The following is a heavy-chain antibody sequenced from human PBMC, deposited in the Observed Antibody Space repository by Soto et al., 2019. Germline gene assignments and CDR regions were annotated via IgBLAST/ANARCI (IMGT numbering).Heavy chain of an antibody. CDR3: TSRLGGSPKDDS. CDR2: IKTKADGGTT. J-gene: IGHJ4*02. D-gene: IGHD5-12*01. V-gene: IGHV3-15*01. Sequence: PGGSVRLSCAASGFTFSEAWMTWVRRAPGKGLEWVGRIKTKADGGTTDYAAPVKGRFTISRDDSKNTFYLQMNNLKTEDSAIYFCTSRLGGSPKDDSWGQGTLVTVSS. CDR1: GFTFSEAW.